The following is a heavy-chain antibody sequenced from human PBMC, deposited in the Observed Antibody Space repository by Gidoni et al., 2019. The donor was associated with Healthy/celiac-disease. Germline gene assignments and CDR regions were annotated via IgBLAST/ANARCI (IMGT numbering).Heavy chain of an antibody. CDR1: GGSISSYY. V-gene: IGHV4-59*01. J-gene: IGHJ4*02. Sequence: QVQLQESGSGLVKHSETLSLTCTVSGGSISSYYWSWIRQPPGKGLEWIGYIYYSGSTNYNPPLKSRVTISVDTSKNQFSLKLSSVTAADTAVYYCARSKVGATKGFDYWGQGTLVTVSS. CDR2: IYYSGST. D-gene: IGHD1-26*01. CDR3: ARSKVGATKGFDY.